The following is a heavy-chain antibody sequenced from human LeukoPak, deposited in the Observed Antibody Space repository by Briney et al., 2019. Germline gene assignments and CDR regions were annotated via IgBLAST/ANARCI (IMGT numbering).Heavy chain of an antibody. CDR3: ATNWGSRAFDI. V-gene: IGHV1-46*01. Sequence: ASVKVSCKASGYTFINNWMHWVRQAPGQGLEWIGLINPTGTGTLYAQKFQGRVTMTEDTSTDTAYMELSSLRSEDTAVYYCATNWGSRAFDIWGQGTMVTVSS. D-gene: IGHD7-27*01. J-gene: IGHJ3*02. CDR1: GYTFINNW. CDR2: INPTGTGT.